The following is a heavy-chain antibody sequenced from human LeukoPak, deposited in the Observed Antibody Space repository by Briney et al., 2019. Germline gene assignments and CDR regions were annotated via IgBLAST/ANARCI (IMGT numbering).Heavy chain of an antibody. D-gene: IGHD6-6*01. J-gene: IGHJ6*03. Sequence: SQTLSLTCAISGDSVSSNSAAWNWIRQSPSRGLEWLRRTYYRSKWYNDYAVSVKSRITINPDTSKNQFSLQLNSVTPEDTAVYYCARRQYSSSSHYYYYMDFWGKGTTVTVSS. CDR1: GDSVSSNSAA. CDR3: ARRQYSSSSHYYYYMDF. V-gene: IGHV6-1*01. CDR2: TYYRSKWYN.